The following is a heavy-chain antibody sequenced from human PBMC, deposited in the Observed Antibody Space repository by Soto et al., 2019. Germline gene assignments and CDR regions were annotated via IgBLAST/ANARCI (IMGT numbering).Heavy chain of an antibody. CDR1: GLTFSSYG. Sequence: QVQLVESGGGVVQPERSLRLSCTASGLTFSSYGIHWVRQAPGKGLEWVAGIWHDGSQKYYADSVRGRFTISRDNSKNTAYLQMNSLRAADTAVYYCEGRDDPFHIWGQGTMVTVSS. J-gene: IGHJ3*02. CDR3: EGRDDPFHI. V-gene: IGHV3-33*01. CDR2: IWHDGSQK.